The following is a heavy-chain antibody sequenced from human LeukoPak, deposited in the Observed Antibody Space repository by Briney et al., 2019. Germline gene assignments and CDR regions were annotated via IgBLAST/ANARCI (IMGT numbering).Heavy chain of an antibody. D-gene: IGHD3-10*01. Sequence: GGSLRLSCAASGFTFSSYSMNWVRQAPGKGLEWVSYISSSSSTIYYADSVKGRFTISRDNSRNTLDLQMNSLGPEDTAVYYCAKEYDSGGYGAYFDYWGRGTLVTVSS. V-gene: IGHV3-48*01. CDR3: AKEYDSGGYGAYFDY. CDR1: GFTFSSYS. CDR2: ISSSSSTI. J-gene: IGHJ4*02.